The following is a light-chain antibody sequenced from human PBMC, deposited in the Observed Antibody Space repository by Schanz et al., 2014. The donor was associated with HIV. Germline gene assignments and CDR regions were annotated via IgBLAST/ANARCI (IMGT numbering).Light chain of an antibody. CDR1: QSLTTNY. J-gene: IGKJ3*01. CDR3: QQTYSTLGIT. CDR2: GAS. V-gene: IGKV3-20*01. Sequence: ETVLTQSPGSLSLSPGDRATLSCRASQSLTTNYLAWYQQKLGQAPRLLIYGASSRATGIPDRFSGSGSGTDFTLTISRLEPEDFATYYCQQTYSTLGITFGPGTKLDIK.